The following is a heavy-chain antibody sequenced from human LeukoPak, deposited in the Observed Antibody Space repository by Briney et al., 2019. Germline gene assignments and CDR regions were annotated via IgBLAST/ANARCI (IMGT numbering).Heavy chain of an antibody. CDR1: GFTFSDYY. V-gene: IGHV3-74*03. CDR2: INSDGSSI. Sequence: GGSLRLSCAASGFTFSDYYMSWIRQAPGKGLVWVSRINSDGSSITYADSVKGRFTISRDNAKNTLYLQMTSLRVEDTAVYYCGRGSGVADYWGQGALVTVSS. D-gene: IGHD7-27*01. CDR3: GRGSGVADY. J-gene: IGHJ4*02.